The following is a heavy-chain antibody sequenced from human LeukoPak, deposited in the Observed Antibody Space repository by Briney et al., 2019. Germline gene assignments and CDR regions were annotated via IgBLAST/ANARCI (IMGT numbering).Heavy chain of an antibody. CDR3: ATNFDPDVD. CDR2: ISYDGSNK. Sequence: GGSLRLSCAASGFTFSSYGMHWVRQAPGKGLEWVAVISYDGSNKYYADSVKGRFTISRDNSKNTLYLQMNSLRAEDTAVYYCATNFDPDVDWGQGTLVTVSS. V-gene: IGHV3-30*03. D-gene: IGHD3-9*01. CDR1: GFTFSSYG. J-gene: IGHJ4*02.